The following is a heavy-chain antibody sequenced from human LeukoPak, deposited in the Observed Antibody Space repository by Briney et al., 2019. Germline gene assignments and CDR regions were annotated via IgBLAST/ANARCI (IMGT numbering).Heavy chain of an antibody. Sequence: SETLSLTCTVSGGSMSVYYWNWVRQSAGKGLEWIGRMHGSGSTNYNPSLKSRVTMSIDTSEKQFSLKLGSVTAADTALYFCARGYSDGAGYYYPSFDYWGQGVLVTVSS. D-gene: IGHD3-22*01. CDR3: ARGYSDGAGYYYPSFDY. J-gene: IGHJ4*02. CDR1: GGSMSVYY. CDR2: MHGSGST. V-gene: IGHV4-4*07.